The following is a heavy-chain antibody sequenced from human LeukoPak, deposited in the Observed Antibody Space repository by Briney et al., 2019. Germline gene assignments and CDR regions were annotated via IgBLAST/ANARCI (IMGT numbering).Heavy chain of an antibody. Sequence: ASVKVSCKATGYTFTSYGISWVRQAPGQGLEWMGWISSNSDNTNYAQRLQGRVTMTTDTSTSTAYMELRSLRSDDTALYFCARDWGSIKVIADYWGQGTLVTVSS. CDR1: GYTFTSYG. CDR3: ARDWGSIKVIADY. D-gene: IGHD7-27*01. J-gene: IGHJ4*02. V-gene: IGHV1-18*01. CDR2: ISSNSDNT.